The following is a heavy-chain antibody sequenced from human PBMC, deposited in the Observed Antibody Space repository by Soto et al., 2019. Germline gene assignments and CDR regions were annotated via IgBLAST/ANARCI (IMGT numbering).Heavy chain of an antibody. CDR3: AKTRDVAVAATVDF. J-gene: IGHJ4*02. V-gene: IGHV3-9*01. Sequence: EVQLVESGGGLVQPGRSLRLSCVTSGFIFDDFAFHWVRQAPGKGLEWVSGISWNSGDIAYADSVKGRFIVSRDSATNSLFLQMNSLSAEDTAFYYWAKTRDVAVAATVDFWGQGTLVTVSS. CDR2: ISWNSGDI. CDR1: GFIFDDFA. D-gene: IGHD6-25*01.